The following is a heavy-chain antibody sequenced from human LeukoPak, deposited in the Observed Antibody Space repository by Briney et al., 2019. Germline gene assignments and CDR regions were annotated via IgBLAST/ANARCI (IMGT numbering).Heavy chain of an antibody. J-gene: IGHJ1*01. CDR2: IKSDGST. Sequence: VGSLRLSCAASGFTFSSYWMHWVRQAPGKGLVWVSRIKSDGSTNYADSVKGRFTISRDNAKNTLSLQMNSLRAEDTGVYYCARAPSEIGGYYPEYFRHWGQGTLVTVSS. CDR1: GFTFSSYW. V-gene: IGHV3-74*01. CDR3: ARAPSEIGGYYPEYFRH. D-gene: IGHD3-22*01.